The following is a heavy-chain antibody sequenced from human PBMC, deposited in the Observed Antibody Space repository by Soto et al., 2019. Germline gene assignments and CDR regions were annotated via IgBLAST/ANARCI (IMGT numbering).Heavy chain of an antibody. CDR2: INAGNGNT. CDR1: GYTFTSYA. CDR3: ARGGSSSWYVFQAKYYWFAH. J-gene: IGHJ5*02. V-gene: IGHV1-3*01. Sequence: QVQLVQSGAEVKKPGASVKVSCKASGYTFTSYAMHWVRQAPGQRLEWMGWINAGNGNTKYSQKFQGRVTITRDTAVSTGYIEVSSRFSEYTAVYYCARGGSSSWYVFQAKYYWFAHWGQGTLFTVSS. D-gene: IGHD6-13*01.